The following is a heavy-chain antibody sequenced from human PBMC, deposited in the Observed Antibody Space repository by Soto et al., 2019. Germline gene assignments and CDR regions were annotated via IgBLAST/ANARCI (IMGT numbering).Heavy chain of an antibody. CDR1: GYTFTSYY. CDR2: INPSGGST. D-gene: IGHD2-15*01. V-gene: IGHV1-46*01. J-gene: IGHJ5*02. Sequence: VSCKASGYTFTSYYMHWVRQAPGQGLEWMGIINPSGGSTSYAQKFQGRVTMTRDTSTSTVYMELSSLRSEDTAVYYCARDRGDTVVTDNWFDPWGQGTLVTVSS. CDR3: ARDRGDTVVTDNWFDP.